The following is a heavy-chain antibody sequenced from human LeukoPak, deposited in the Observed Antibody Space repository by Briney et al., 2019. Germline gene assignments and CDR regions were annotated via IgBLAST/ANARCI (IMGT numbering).Heavy chain of an antibody. CDR3: ARDRDDYGWFDP. J-gene: IGHJ5*02. CDR1: GGSISSYH. D-gene: IGHD5-24*01. Sequence: SETLSLTCTVSGGSISSYHWSWIRQPPGKGLEWIGYIYYSGSTNYNPSLKSRVTISVDTSKNQFSLKLCSVTAADTAVYYRARDRDDYGWFDPWGQGTLVTVSS. V-gene: IGHV4-59*01. CDR2: IYYSGST.